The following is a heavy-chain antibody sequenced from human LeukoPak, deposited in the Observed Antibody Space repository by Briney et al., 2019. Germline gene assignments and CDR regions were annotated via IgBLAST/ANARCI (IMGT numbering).Heavy chain of an antibody. CDR3: ARGRGGYYYDY. Sequence: GGSLRLSCAASGFTFSTNAMSWDRQAPGKGLVWVSRINSDGTSTSYADSVKGRFTMSRDNAKNTLYLQMNSLGADDTAVYYCARGRGGYYYDYWGQGTVVTVSS. CDR2: INSDGTST. J-gene: IGHJ4*02. D-gene: IGHD2-15*01. CDR1: GFTFSTNA. V-gene: IGHV3-74*01.